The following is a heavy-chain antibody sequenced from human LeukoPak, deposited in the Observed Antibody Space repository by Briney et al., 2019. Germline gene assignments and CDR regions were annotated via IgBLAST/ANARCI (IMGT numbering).Heavy chain of an antibody. D-gene: IGHD2-2*01. J-gene: IGHJ3*02. CDR3: ARVEGYCTTTSCQQTNAFDI. Sequence: ASVKVSCKASGYTFTGYYMHWVRQAAGQGLEWMGWINPNSGGTNYAQKFQARVTMTRDTSISVAYTELSRLRSDDTAVYYCARVEGYCTTTSCQQTNAFDIRGQGTMVTVSS. V-gene: IGHV1-2*02. CDR1: GYTFTGYY. CDR2: INPNSGGT.